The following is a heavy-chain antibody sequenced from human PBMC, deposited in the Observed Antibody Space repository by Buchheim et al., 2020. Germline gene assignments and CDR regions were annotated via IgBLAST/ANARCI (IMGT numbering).Heavy chain of an antibody. CDR2: ISYDGSNK. Sequence: QVQLVESGGGVVQPGRSLRLSCAASGFTFSSYGMHWVRQAPGKGLEWVAVISYDGSNKYYADSVKGRFTISRDNSKKPLYLQMNSLRAEDTAVYYCAKDLTPYSSSQGSGNWFDPWGQGTL. J-gene: IGHJ5*02. D-gene: IGHD6-6*01. V-gene: IGHV3-30*18. CDR1: GFTFSSYG. CDR3: AKDLTPYSSSQGSGNWFDP.